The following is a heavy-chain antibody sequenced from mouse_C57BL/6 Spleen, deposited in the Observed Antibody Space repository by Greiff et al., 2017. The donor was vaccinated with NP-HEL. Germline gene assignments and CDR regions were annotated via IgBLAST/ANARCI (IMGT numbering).Heavy chain of an antibody. CDR1: GYAFSSSW. CDR3: ASPDSSGYDY. J-gene: IGHJ2*01. V-gene: IGHV1-82*01. CDR2: IYPGDGDT. Sequence: VQLQQSGPELVKPGASVKISCKASGYAFSSSWMNWVKQRPGKGLEWIGRIYPGDGDTNYNGKFKGKATLTADKSSSTAYMQLSSLTSEDSAVYFCASPDSSGYDYWGQGTTLTVSS. D-gene: IGHD3-2*02.